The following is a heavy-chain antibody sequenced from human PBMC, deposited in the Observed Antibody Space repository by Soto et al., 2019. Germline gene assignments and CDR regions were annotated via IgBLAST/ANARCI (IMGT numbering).Heavy chain of an antibody. Sequence: GASVKVSCKASGYTFTSYGISWVRQAPGQGLEWMGWISAYNGNTNYAQKLQGRVTMTTDTSTSTAYMELRSLRPDDTAVYYCARDVAGYCTNGVCYGWFAPCGQGTLVTVSS. CDR3: ARDVAGYCTNGVCYGWFAP. CDR2: ISAYNGNT. D-gene: IGHD2-8*01. J-gene: IGHJ5*02. CDR1: GYTFTSYG. V-gene: IGHV1-18*01.